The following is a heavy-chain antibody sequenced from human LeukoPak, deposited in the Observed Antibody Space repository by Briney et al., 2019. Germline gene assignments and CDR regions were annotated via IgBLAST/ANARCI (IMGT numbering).Heavy chain of an antibody. J-gene: IGHJ3*02. CDR3: ARRVRYYYDSSGYFIDAFDI. Sequence: PSETLSLTCAVSGGSISSGGYSWSWIRQPPGKGLEWIGYIYHSGSTYYNPSLKSRVTISVDRSKNQFSLKLSSVTAADTAVYYCARRVRYYYDSSGYFIDAFDIWGQGTMVTVSS. V-gene: IGHV4-30-2*01. CDR1: GGSISSGGYS. D-gene: IGHD3-22*01. CDR2: IYHSGST.